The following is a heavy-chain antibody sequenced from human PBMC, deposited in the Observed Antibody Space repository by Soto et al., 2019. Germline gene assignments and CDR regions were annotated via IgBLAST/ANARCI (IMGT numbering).Heavy chain of an antibody. CDR2: INSDGSST. V-gene: IGHV3-74*01. Sequence: PGGSLRLSCAVSGFTFSSYWMHWVRQAPGKGLMWVSRINSDGSSTSYADSVKGRFTISRDNAKNTLYLQMNSLRAEDTAVYYCARDGKMATVQSIDYWGQGTLVTVSS. CDR1: GFTFSSYW. CDR3: ARDGKMATVQSIDY. J-gene: IGHJ4*02. D-gene: IGHD4-4*01.